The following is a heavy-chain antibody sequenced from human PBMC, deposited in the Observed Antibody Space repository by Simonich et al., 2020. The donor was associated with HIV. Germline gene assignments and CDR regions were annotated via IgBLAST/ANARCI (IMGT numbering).Heavy chain of an antibody. Sequence: QVQLVQSGAEVKKPGASVKVSCKASGYTFTGYYMHWVRQAPGQGLEWMGRINPNSGGTNYAQKCQGRVTMTRDTSISTAYMELSRLRSDDTAVYYCARDYWATGTTFDYWGQGTLVTVSS. CDR3: ARDYWATGTTFDY. V-gene: IGHV1-2*06. CDR2: INPNSGGT. CDR1: GYTFTGYY. D-gene: IGHD1-1*01. J-gene: IGHJ4*02.